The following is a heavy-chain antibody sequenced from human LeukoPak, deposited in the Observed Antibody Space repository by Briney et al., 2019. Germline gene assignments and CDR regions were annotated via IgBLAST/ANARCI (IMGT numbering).Heavy chain of an antibody. Sequence: GGSLRLSCAVSGFAFGSEAMSWVRQSPARGLEWVASISPGGGTTYYADYVKGRFTISRDNSKNSLFVQMNSLRAEDTAVYYCARSGSSSRYYFDYWGQGTLVTVSS. CDR2: ISPGGGTT. CDR3: ARSGSSSRYYFDY. J-gene: IGHJ4*02. D-gene: IGHD6-6*01. V-gene: IGHV3-23*01. CDR1: GFAFGSEA.